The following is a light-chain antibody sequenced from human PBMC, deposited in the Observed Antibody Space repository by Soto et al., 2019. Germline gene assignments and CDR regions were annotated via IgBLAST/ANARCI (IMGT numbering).Light chain of an antibody. Sequence: EIVMTQSPASLSVSPGERATLSCRASQNVNSNLAWYQQKPGQAPRFLIYGASTRATGIPARFSGSGSGTEFTLTISSLQSEDFAVYYCHHYNNWPRTFGQGTKVDIK. CDR3: HHYNNWPRT. CDR2: GAS. CDR1: QNVNSN. V-gene: IGKV3-15*01. J-gene: IGKJ1*01.